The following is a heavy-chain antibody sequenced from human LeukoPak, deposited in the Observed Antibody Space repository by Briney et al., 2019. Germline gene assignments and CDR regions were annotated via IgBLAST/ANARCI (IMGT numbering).Heavy chain of an antibody. CDR1: GYTFTSYY. D-gene: IGHD3-22*01. V-gene: IGHV1-46*01. J-gene: IGHJ3*02. CDR2: INPSGGST. Sequence: ASVKVSCKASGYTFTSYYMHWVRQAPGQGLEWMGIINPSGGSTSYAQKFQGRVTMTRDMSTSTVYMELSSLRSEDTAVYYCARDYYDSSGYSLFDAFDIWGQGTMVTVSS. CDR3: ARDYYDSSGYSLFDAFDI.